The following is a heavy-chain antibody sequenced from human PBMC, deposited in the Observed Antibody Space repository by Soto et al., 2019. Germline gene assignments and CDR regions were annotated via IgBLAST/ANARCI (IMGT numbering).Heavy chain of an antibody. D-gene: IGHD1-26*01. J-gene: IGHJ2*01. CDR3: ARYSGSDVWYFDL. V-gene: IGHV4-30-4*01. CDR1: GGSISSGDYY. Sequence: QVQLQESGPGLVKPSQTLSLTCTVSGGSISSGDYYWSWIRQPPGKGLEWIGYIYYSGSTSYNPSLKIRVTISVDPSTNQFSLKLSSVTAADTAVYYCARYSGSDVWYFDLWGRGTLVTVSS. CDR2: IYYSGST.